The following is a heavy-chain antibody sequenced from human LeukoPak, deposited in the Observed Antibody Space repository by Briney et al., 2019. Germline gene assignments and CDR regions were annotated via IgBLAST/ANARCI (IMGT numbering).Heavy chain of an antibody. CDR2: IYNSGST. CDR3: ARDYWANFYNYVMDD. D-gene: IGHD2-8*02. J-gene: IGHJ6*02. CDR1: GALMRRDY. Sequence: PSETLPHTRSVSGALMRRDYWNGIRQPPGKGLEWIGYIYNSGSTNYNPSLKSRVTISVDTSKNQFSLKLSSVTAADTAVYYCARDYWANFYNYVMDDWGQGTTVTVSS. V-gene: IGHV4-59*01.